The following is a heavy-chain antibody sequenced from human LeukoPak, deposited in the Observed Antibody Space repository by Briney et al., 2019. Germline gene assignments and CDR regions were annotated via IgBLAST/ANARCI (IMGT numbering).Heavy chain of an antibody. CDR1: GFTFSSYG. D-gene: IGHD3-22*01. CDR2: ISYDGSNK. CDR3: AKDPSVVVINYFDY. V-gene: IGHV3-30*18. Sequence: GGSLRLSCAASGFTFSSYGMHWVRQAPGKGLEWVAVISYDGSNKYYAGSVKGRFTISRDNSKNTLYLQMNSLRAEDTAVYYCAKDPSVVVINYFDYWGQGTLVTVSS. J-gene: IGHJ4*02.